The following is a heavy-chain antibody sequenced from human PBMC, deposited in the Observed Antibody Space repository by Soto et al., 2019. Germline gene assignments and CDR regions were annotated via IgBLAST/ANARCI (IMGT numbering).Heavy chain of an antibody. J-gene: IGHJ4*02. CDR3: ARDLTTVPLDY. CDR2: ISSRSNFI. Sequence: GGSLRLSCAASGFTFSNYNVNWVRQSPGKGLEWVSSISSRSNFIYYADSVKGRFTISRDNAKSSVYLQMNSLRGEDTAVYHCARDLTTVPLDYWGQGTLVTVSS. V-gene: IGHV3-21*01. CDR1: GFTFSNYN. D-gene: IGHD4-17*01.